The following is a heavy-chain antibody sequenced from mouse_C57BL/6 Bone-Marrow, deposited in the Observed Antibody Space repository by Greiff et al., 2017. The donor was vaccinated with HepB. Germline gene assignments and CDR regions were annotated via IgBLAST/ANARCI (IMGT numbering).Heavy chain of an antibody. D-gene: IGHD2-4*01. J-gene: IGHJ4*01. CDR3: ARNDYDGTLDYAMDY. Sequence: EVKLMESGGGLVKPGGSLKLSCAASGFTFSDYGMHWVRQAPEKGLEWVAYISSGSSTIYYADTVKGRFTISRDNAKNTLFLQMTSLRSEDTAMYYCARNDYDGTLDYAMDYWGQGTSVTVSS. CDR2: ISSGSSTI. V-gene: IGHV5-17*01. CDR1: GFTFSDYG.